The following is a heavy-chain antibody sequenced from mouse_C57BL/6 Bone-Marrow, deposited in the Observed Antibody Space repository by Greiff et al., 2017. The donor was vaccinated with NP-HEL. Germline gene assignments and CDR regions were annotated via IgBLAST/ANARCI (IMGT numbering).Heavy chain of an antibody. CDR1: GFTFSDYY. CDR2: ISNGGGST. V-gene: IGHV5-12*01. J-gene: IGHJ4*01. Sequence: EVQGVESGGGLVQPGGSLKLSCAASGFTFSDYYMYWVRQTPEKRLEWVAYISNGGGSTYYPDTVKGRFTISRDNAKNTLYLQMSRLKSEDTAMYYCARQDYYGSSYVAMDYWGQGTSVTVSS. CDR3: ARQDYYGSSYVAMDY. D-gene: IGHD1-1*01.